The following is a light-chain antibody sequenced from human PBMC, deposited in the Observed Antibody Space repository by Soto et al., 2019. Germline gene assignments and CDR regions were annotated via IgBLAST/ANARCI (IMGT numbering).Light chain of an antibody. CDR2: DTT. V-gene: IGKV3-11*01. CDR3: QQRGSWPQYT. CDR1: QSVSNY. Sequence: IVLTQSPATLSLSPGERATLSCRASQSVSNYLAWYQQKPGQAPRLLIYDTTNRATGIPARFSGSGSGTDFTLTISGLEPEDFAVYYCQQRGSWPQYTFGGGTKVDI. J-gene: IGKJ4*01.